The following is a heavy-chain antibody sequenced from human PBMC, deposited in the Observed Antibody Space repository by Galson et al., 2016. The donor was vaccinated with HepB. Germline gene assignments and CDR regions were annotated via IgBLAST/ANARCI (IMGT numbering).Heavy chain of an antibody. CDR1: GGSISSGGYY. CDR2: LYYSGRT. J-gene: IGHJ6*02. D-gene: IGHD6-6*01. Sequence: ETLSLTCTVSGGSISSGGYYWSWIRQHPGKGLEWIGNLYYSGRTYYSPSLKGRVTISVDTSKNQFSLKLSSVTAADTAVYYCARCSRSSAYYYYGMDVWGQGTTVIVSS. CDR3: ARCSRSSAYYYYGMDV. V-gene: IGHV4-39*07.